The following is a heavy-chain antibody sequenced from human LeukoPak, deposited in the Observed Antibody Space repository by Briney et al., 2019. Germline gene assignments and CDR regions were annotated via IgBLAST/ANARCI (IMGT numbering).Heavy chain of an antibody. CDR2: TSSSDAGT. J-gene: IGHJ5*01. CDR1: GFTFSTYA. Sequence: PGGSLRLSCAASGFTFSTYAMSWVRQTPGKGLEWVAATSSSDAGTYHADSVRGRFTISRDNSKNTVNVQMNSLRAEDTAVYYCAKATSPVHSRNWFDSWGQGTLVTVSS. V-gene: IGHV3-23*01. CDR3: AKATSPVHSRNWFDS. D-gene: IGHD6-13*01.